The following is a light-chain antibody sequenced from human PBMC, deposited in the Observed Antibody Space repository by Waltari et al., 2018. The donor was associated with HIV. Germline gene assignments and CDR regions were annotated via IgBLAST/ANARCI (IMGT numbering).Light chain of an antibody. CDR2: DAS. Sequence: EIVLTQSPATLPLSPGERATLPCRASQSVSSYLAWYQQKPGQAPRLLIYDASNRATGIPARFSASESGTDFILTISSLEPEDFAVYYCQQRSNWPPKYTFGQGTKLEIK. CDR1: QSVSSY. J-gene: IGKJ2*01. CDR3: QQRSNWPPKYT. V-gene: IGKV3-11*01.